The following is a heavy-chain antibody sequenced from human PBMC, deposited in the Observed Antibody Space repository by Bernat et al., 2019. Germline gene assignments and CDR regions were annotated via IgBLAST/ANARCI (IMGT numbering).Heavy chain of an antibody. CDR2: IKSKTDGGTT. D-gene: IGHD3-3*01. Sequence: EVQLVESGGDLVKPGESLRLSCATSAFIFTDAWMNWVRQAPGKGLEWVGRIKSKTDGGTTEYAAPVKGRFTISRDDSKNTVYLQMNSLKIEDTAIYYCNTDCITTFGRFWGQGTLVTVSS. CDR3: NTDCITTFGRF. V-gene: IGHV3-15*07. CDR1: AFIFTDAW. J-gene: IGHJ4*02.